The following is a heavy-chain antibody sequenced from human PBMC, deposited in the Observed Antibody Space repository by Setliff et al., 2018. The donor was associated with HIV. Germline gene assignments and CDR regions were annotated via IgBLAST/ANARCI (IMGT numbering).Heavy chain of an antibody. CDR3: ARGMDYYDSSGYSWFDP. CDR2: IIPIFGTA. J-gene: IGHJ5*02. V-gene: IGHV1-69*05. D-gene: IGHD3-22*01. Sequence: SVKVSCKASGGTFSSYAISWVRQAPGQGLEWMGGIIPIFGTANYAQKFQGRVTMTRDTSISTAYMELSRLRSDDTAVYYCARGMDYYDSSGYSWFDPWGQGTLVTVSS. CDR1: GGTFSSYA.